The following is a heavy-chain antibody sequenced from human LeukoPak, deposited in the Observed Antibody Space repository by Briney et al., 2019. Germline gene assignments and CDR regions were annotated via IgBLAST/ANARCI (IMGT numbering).Heavy chain of an antibody. D-gene: IGHD2-2*03. CDR2: INWNGGST. V-gene: IGHV3-20*04. J-gene: IGHJ3*02. CDR3: ARGGYCSSTSCYDGDAFDI. CDR1: GFTFDDYG. Sequence: GGSLRLSCAASGFTFDDYGMSWVRRAPGKGLEWVSGINWNGGSTGYADSVKGRFTISRDNAKNSLYLQMNSLRAEDTALYYCARGGYCSSTSCYDGDAFDIWGQGTMVTVSS.